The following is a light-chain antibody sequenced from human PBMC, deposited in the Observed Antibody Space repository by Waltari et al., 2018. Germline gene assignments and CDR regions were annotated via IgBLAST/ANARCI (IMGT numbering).Light chain of an antibody. CDR3: QSFDNSLSGSVV. J-gene: IGLJ2*01. CDR1: WSEIGAGYV. CDR2: GNR. V-gene: IGLV1-40*01. Sequence: QSVLTQPPSVSGAPGQRVTISYTGSWSEIGAGYVVQGYHQLPGSAPKLLIYGNRNRPSGVPDRFSGSKSATSASLAITGLQAEDEGDYYCQSFDNSLSGSVVFGGGTKLTFL.